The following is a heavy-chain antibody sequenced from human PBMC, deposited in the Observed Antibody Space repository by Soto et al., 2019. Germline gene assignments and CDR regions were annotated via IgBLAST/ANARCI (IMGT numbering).Heavy chain of an antibody. Sequence: QVQLQQWGAGLLKPSETLSLTCAVYGGSFSGYYWSWIRQPPGKGLEWIGEINHSGSTNYNPSLKSRVTISVDTSKNQFSLKLSSVTAADTAVYYCARRATYYDFWSGYPPFDPWDQGTLVTVSS. J-gene: IGHJ5*02. CDR3: ARRATYYDFWSGYPPFDP. D-gene: IGHD3-3*01. CDR1: GGSFSGYY. CDR2: INHSGST. V-gene: IGHV4-34*01.